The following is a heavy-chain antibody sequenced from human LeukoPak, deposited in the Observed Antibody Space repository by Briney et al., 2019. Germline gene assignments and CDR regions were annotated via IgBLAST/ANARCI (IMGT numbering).Heavy chain of an antibody. Sequence: SETLSLTCTVSGGSISSYYWSWIRQPPGKGLEWIGYISYSGSTNYNPSLKSRVTISLDTSKNHFSLRLSSVTAADTAVYYCARLRLFPDYFDYWGQGTLVTVSS. D-gene: IGHD3-22*01. V-gene: IGHV4-59*01. CDR1: GGSISSYY. CDR3: ARLRLFPDYFDY. CDR2: ISYSGST. J-gene: IGHJ4*02.